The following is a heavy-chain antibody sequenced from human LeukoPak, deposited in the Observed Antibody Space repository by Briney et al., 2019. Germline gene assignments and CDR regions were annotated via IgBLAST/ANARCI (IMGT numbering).Heavy chain of an antibody. CDR1: GYSFTGFY. J-gene: IGHJ4*02. Sequence: ASVKVSCKASGYSFTGFYMHWVRQAPGQGLEWMGWINPDSGGTNYAQKFQGRVTMTGDTSISTAYMELSRLRSDDTAVYYCARDGEVRQGHCSTTSCPVDYWGQGTLITVSS. V-gene: IGHV1-2*02. D-gene: IGHD2-2*01. CDR2: INPDSGGT. CDR3: ARDGEVRQGHCSTTSCPVDY.